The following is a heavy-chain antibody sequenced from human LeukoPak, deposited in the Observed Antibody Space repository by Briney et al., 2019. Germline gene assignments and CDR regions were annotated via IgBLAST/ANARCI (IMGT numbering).Heavy chain of an antibody. CDR2: IYYSGST. V-gene: IGHV4-59*12. J-gene: IGHJ4*02. CDR3: ALGRFLEWLFDY. CDR1: GGSISSYY. D-gene: IGHD3-3*01. Sequence: SETLSPTCTVSGGSISSYYWSWIRQPPGKGLEWIGYIYYSGSTNYNPSLKSRVTISVDTSKNQFSLKLSSVTAADTAVYYCALGRFLEWLFDYWGQGTLVTVSS.